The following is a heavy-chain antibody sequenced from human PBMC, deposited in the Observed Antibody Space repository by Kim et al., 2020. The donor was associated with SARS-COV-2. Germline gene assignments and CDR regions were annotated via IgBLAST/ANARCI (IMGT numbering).Heavy chain of an antibody. Sequence: SETLSLTCAVYGVSFSGYYWSWIRQPPGKGLEWIGEINHSGSTNYNPSLKSRVTISVDTSKNQFSLKLSSVTAADTAVYYCARWNLQYDYWGQGTLVTVSS. CDR3: ARWNLQYDY. CDR1: GVSFSGYY. D-gene: IGHD4-4*01. J-gene: IGHJ4*02. CDR2: INHSGST. V-gene: IGHV4-34*01.